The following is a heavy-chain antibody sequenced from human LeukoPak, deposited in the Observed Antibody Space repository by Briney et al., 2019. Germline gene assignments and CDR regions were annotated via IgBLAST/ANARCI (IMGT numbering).Heavy chain of an antibody. D-gene: IGHD6-13*01. CDR3: ATTSGYSSRGPDY. J-gene: IGHJ4*02. CDR2: INHSGST. V-gene: IGHV4-34*01. Sequence: SETLSLTCAVYGGSFSGYYWSWSRQPPGKGLEWIGEINHSGSTNYNPSLKSRVTISVDTSKNQFSLKLSSVTAADTAVYYCATTSGYSSRGPDYWGQGTLVTVSS. CDR1: GGSFSGYY.